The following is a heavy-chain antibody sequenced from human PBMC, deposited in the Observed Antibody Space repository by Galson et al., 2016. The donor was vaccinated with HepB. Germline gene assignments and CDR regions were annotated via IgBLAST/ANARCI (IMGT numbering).Heavy chain of an antibody. Sequence: SLRLSCAASGFAFSSHWMHWVRQDLGQGLVWVSRINSDGTISNYADSVQGRFTISRDNAKNTLYLQMNSLRAEDTAVYFCVRDQSVVSTTAYNWFDPRGRGTLVTVSS. J-gene: IGHJ5*02. CDR1: GFAFSSHW. V-gene: IGHV3-74*01. CDR2: INSDGTIS. CDR3: VRDQSVVSTTAYNWFDP. D-gene: IGHD4-23*01.